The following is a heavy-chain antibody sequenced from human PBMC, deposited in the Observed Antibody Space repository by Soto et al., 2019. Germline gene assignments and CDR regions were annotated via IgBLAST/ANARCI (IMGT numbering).Heavy chain of an antibody. CDR3: ARGWRYFDWLLSYWFDP. Sequence: SETLSLTCAVYGGSFSGYYWSWIRQPPGKGLEWKGEINHSGSTNYNPSLKSRVTISVDTSKNQFSLKLSSVTAADTAVYYCARGWRYFDWLLSYWFDPWGQGPLVTVS. J-gene: IGHJ5*02. CDR2: INHSGST. CDR1: GGSFSGYY. V-gene: IGHV4-34*01. D-gene: IGHD3-9*01.